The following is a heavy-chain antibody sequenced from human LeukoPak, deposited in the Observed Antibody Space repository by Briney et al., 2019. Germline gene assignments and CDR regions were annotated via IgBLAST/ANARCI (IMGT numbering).Heavy chain of an antibody. CDR2: ISYSGST. Sequence: MSSETLSLTCTVSGGSISTHFWNWIRQPPGKGLEWIGYISYSGSTNYNPSLKSRVTILADRSKNQISLKLSSVSAADKAVYYCARGGMSSYYDSGGFYPFWGQGTLVNVSS. J-gene: IGHJ4*02. CDR1: GGSISTHF. V-gene: IGHV4-59*11. CDR3: ARGGMSSYYDSGGFYPF. D-gene: IGHD3-22*01.